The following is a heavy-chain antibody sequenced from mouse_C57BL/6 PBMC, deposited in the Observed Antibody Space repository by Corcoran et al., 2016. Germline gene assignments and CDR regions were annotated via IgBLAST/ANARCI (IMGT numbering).Heavy chain of an antibody. CDR1: GYTFTDYY. V-gene: IGHV1-76*01. D-gene: IGHD2-4*01. Sequence: QVQLKQSGAELVRPGASVKLSCKASGYTFTDYYINWVKQRPGQGLEWIARIYPGSGNTYYNEKFKGKATLTAEKSSSTAYMQLSSLTSEDSAVYFCARVGLGYFDVWGTGTTVTVSS. CDR2: IYPGSGNT. CDR3: ARVGLGYFDV. J-gene: IGHJ1*03.